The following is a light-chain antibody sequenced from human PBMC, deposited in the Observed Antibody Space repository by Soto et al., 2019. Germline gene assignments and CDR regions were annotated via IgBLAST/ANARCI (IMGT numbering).Light chain of an antibody. V-gene: IGLV4-69*01. J-gene: IGLJ2*01. CDR2: LNSDGSH. CDR1: SGHSSYA. CDR3: QTWGTGATHVV. Sequence: QPVLTQSPSASASLGASVKLTCTLSSGHSSYAIAWHQQQPEKGPRYLMKLNSDGSHSKGDGIPDRFSGSSSGAERYLTISSLQSEDEADYYCQTWGTGATHVVFGGGTKVTVL.